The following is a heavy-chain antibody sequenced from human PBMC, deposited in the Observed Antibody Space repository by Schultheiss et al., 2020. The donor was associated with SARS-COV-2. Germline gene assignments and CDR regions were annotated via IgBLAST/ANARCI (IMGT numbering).Heavy chain of an antibody. V-gene: IGHV3-30*03. CDR1: GFTFSSYG. Sequence: GGSLRLSCAASGFTFSSYGMHWVRQAPGKGLEWVAVISYDGSNKYYADSVKGRFTISRDNSKNTLHLQMNSLRAEDTAVYYCATSGTGDPNSFDYWGQGTLVTVSS. D-gene: IGHD7-27*01. CDR3: ATSGTGDPNSFDY. CDR2: ISYDGSNK. J-gene: IGHJ4*02.